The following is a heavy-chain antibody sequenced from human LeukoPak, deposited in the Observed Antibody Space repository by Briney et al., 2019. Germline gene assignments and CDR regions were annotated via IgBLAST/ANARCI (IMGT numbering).Heavy chain of an antibody. CDR2: ISSASDYI. V-gene: IGHV3-21*01. CDR3: ARDRAEGATRGELDY. D-gene: IGHD1-26*01. Sequence: GGSLRLSCVGSGFSFRTYSMNWVRLAPGKGLEWVSAISSASDYIYQADSVKGRFTISRDNAENSVYLQMNSLRPEDTAVYYCARDRAEGATRGELDYWGQGTLVAVS. J-gene: IGHJ4*02. CDR1: GFSFRTYS.